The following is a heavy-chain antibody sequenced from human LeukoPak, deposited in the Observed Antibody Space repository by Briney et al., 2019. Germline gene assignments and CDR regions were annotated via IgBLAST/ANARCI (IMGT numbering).Heavy chain of an antibody. Sequence: GGSLRLSCAASGFTFSSYSMNWVRQAPGKGLEWVSSVSSSSSYIYYADSVKGRFTISRDNAKNSLYLQMNSLRAEDTAVYYCARMSGYSSGWYSIKSGPFDCWGQGTLVTVSS. V-gene: IGHV3-21*01. CDR1: GFTFSSYS. CDR2: VSSSSSYI. CDR3: ARMSGYSSGWYSIKSGPFDC. D-gene: IGHD6-19*01. J-gene: IGHJ4*02.